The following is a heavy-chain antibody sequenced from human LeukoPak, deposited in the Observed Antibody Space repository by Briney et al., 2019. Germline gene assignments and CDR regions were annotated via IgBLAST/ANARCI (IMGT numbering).Heavy chain of an antibody. Sequence: GGSLRLSCAASGFTFSSYAMHWVRQAPGKGLEWVAVISYDGSNKYYAGSVKGRFTISRDNSKNTLYLQMNSLRAEDTAVYYCARDKWSGSMSSLFDPWGQGTLVTVSS. D-gene: IGHD1-1*01. J-gene: IGHJ5*02. CDR3: ARDKWSGSMSSLFDP. CDR2: ISYDGSNK. V-gene: IGHV3-30-3*01. CDR1: GFTFSSYA.